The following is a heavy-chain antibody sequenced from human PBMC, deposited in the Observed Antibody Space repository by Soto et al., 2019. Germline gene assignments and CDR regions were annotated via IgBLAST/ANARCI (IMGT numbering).Heavy chain of an antibody. V-gene: IGHV4-39*01. CDR1: GGSISSSSYY. J-gene: IGHJ4*02. Sequence: SETLSLTCTVSGGSISSSSYYWGWIRQPPGKGLEWIGSIYYSGSTYYNPSLKSRVTISVDTSKNQFSLKLSSVTAADTAVYYCASQYYYDSSGYYPWYFDEWGQGTLVTVSS. D-gene: IGHD3-22*01. CDR3: ASQYYYDSSGYYPWYFDE. CDR2: IYYSGST.